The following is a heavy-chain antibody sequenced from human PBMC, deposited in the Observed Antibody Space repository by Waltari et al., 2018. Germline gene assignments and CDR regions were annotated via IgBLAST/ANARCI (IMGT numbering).Heavy chain of an antibody. CDR2: IWFDGNNK. V-gene: IGHV3-33*01. J-gene: IGHJ4*02. CDR3: AREGGGSYFFDY. CDR1: GFTFSRNG. Sequence: QVKLVESGGGVVQPGRSLRLSCGESGFTFSRNGMPWVRQAPGKGLEWGAVIWFDGNNKYYADSVKGRFTISRDNSKNVLYLHMSSLRAEDTALYYCAREGGGSYFFDYWGQGTLVAVSS. D-gene: IGHD3-10*01.